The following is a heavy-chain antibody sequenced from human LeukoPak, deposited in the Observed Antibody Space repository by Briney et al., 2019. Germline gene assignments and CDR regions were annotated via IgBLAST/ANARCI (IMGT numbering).Heavy chain of an antibody. V-gene: IGHV3-11*04. J-gene: IGHJ3*02. CDR1: GFTFSDYY. D-gene: IGHD4-23*01. CDR3: ARISTVVNDAFDI. Sequence: PGGSLRLSCAASGFTFSDYYMSWIRQAPGKGLEWVSYISSSGSTIYYADSVKGRFTISRDNAKNSLYLQMNSLRAEDTAVYYCARISTVVNDAFDIWGQGTMVTVSS. CDR2: ISSSGSTI.